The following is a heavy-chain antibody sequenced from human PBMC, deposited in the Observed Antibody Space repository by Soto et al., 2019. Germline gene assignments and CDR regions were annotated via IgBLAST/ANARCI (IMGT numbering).Heavy chain of an antibody. CDR1: GGSISSGGYY. V-gene: IGHV4-31*03. Sequence: QVQLQESGPGLVKPSQTLSLTCTVSGGSISSGGYYWSWIRQHPGKGLEWIGYIYYSGSTYYNPSLKSRVTISVDTSKYQFSLKLSSVTAADTAVYYCARDAPLWVGELLPLIGMDVWGQGTTVTVSS. J-gene: IGHJ6*02. CDR2: IYYSGST. D-gene: IGHD3-10*01. CDR3: ARDAPLWVGELLPLIGMDV.